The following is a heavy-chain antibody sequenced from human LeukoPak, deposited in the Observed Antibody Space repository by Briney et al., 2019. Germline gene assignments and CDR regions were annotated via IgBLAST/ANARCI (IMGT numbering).Heavy chain of an antibody. D-gene: IGHD2-21*02. CDR1: GGSISSGGYY. CDR2: IYYSGST. V-gene: IGHV4-31*03. J-gene: IGHJ4*02. Sequence: PSQTLSLTCTVSGGSISSGGYYWSWIRQHPGKGLEWIGYIYYSGSTYYNPSLKSRVTISVDTSKNQFSLKLSSATAADTAVYYCARRAYCGGDCYSIRPYYFDYWGQGTLVTVSS. CDR3: ARRAYCGGDCYSIRPYYFDY.